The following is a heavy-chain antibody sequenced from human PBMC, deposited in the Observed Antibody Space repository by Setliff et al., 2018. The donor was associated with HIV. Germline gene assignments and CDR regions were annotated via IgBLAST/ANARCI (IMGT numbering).Heavy chain of an antibody. CDR3: ARDQGESTWSYWFDP. Sequence: SETLSLTCSVSGDSFSTSSYFWGWVRQSPGKGLEWIGNIYYTGFTYSSPSLKSRVIMSIDTSKNHFSLKLTSVTAADTAVYYCARDQGESTWSYWFDPWGQGTQVTVSS. J-gene: IGHJ5*02. V-gene: IGHV4-39*02. D-gene: IGHD6-13*01. CDR2: IYYTGFT. CDR1: GDSFSTSSYF.